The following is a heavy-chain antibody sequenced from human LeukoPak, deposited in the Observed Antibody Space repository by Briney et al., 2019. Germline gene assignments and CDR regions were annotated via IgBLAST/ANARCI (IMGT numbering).Heavy chain of an antibody. D-gene: IGHD3-22*01. CDR1: GFTFSSYW. CDR2: INSHGSST. J-gene: IGHJ4*02. CDR3: ARPLPFYYDSSGYYVS. Sequence: GGSLRLSCAASGFTFSSYWMHWVRQAPGKGLVWVSRINSHGSSTSYVDSVKGRFTISRDNAKNTLYLQMNSLRAEDTAVYYCARPLPFYYDSSGYYVSWGQGTLVTVFS. V-gene: IGHV3-74*01.